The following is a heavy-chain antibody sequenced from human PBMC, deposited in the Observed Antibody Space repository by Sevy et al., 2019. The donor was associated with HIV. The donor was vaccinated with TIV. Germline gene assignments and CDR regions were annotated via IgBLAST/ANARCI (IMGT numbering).Heavy chain of an antibody. CDR2: IDPSDFYT. Sequence: GESLKISCKGSGYSFTSYWISWVRQMPGKGLEWMGRIDPSDFYTNYSPSFQGHVTISADKSISTAYLQWSSLKASDTAMYYCAREALYSYGSSYYYGMDVWGQGTTVTVSS. J-gene: IGHJ6*02. CDR3: AREALYSYGSSYYYGMDV. D-gene: IGHD5-18*01. CDR1: GYSFTSYW. V-gene: IGHV5-10-1*01.